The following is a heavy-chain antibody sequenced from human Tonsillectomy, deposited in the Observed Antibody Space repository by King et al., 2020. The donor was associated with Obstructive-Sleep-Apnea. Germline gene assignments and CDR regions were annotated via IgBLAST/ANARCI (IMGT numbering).Heavy chain of an antibody. Sequence: VQLVESGGGLVQPGGSLRLSCAASGYIFSSYSIDWVRQAPVRGLEWISYISSSSSTIYYADSVKGRFTVSRDNAKNSVYLQMNSLRAEDTAVYYCARVWSSGCTDDYWGQGSLVTVSS. V-gene: IGHV3-48*04. J-gene: IGHJ4*02. CDR2: ISSSSSTI. D-gene: IGHD6-19*01. CDR3: ARVWSSGCTDDY. CDR1: GYIFSSYS.